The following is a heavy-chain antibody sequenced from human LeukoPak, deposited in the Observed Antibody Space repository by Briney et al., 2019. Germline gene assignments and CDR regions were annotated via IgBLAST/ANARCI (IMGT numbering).Heavy chain of an antibody. V-gene: IGHV4-59*08. CDR1: GDSVSSYY. CDR3: ARTPQWPTECFDP. J-gene: IGHJ5*02. D-gene: IGHD6-19*01. Sequence: PSETLSLTCTVSGDSVSSYYWSWIRQPPGKGLVWIGYIYYSGSTNYNPSLKSRVTISVDTSRNQVSLKLNSVTATDTAVYYCARTPQWPTECFDPWGQGTLVTVSS. CDR2: IYYSGST.